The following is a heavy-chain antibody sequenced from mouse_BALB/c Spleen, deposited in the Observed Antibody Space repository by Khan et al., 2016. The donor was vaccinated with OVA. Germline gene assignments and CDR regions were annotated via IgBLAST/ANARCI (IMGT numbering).Heavy chain of an antibody. D-gene: IGHD1-1*01. CDR3: GRFHGAY. J-gene: IGHJ2*01. Sequence: QIQLVQSGPELKKPGETLKISCKASGYTFKDYVMNCVKQSPGEGLKWMGCKNSYTGKPTYTHALEGRFSISLETSTNPVYLQISSLKDEDTATYSCGRFHGAYWGQGTTLTVSS. CDR1: GYTFKDYV. CDR2: KNSYTGKP. V-gene: IGHV9-3-1*01.